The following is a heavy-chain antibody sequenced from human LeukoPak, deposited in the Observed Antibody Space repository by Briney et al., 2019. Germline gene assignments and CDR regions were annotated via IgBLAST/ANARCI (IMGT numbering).Heavy chain of an antibody. D-gene: IGHD6-19*01. J-gene: IGHJ4*02. CDR2: IKQDGSEK. CDR3: ASHSSGWYL. CDR1: GLTFSSWW. Sequence: GGSLRLSCAASGLTFSSWWMSWVRQAPGKGLEWVANIKQDGSEKHYVDSVEGRFTISRDNAKNSLYLQMNSLRVEDTAIYYCASHSSGWYLWGQGTLVTVSS. V-gene: IGHV3-7*01.